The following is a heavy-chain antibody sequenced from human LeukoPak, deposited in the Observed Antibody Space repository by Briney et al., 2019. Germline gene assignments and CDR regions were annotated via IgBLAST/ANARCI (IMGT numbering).Heavy chain of an antibody. CDR1: GFTFSHYT. CDR2: ISSSSNYI. V-gene: IGHV3-21*01. J-gene: IGHJ6*02. CDR3: ARDMGYCDSTNCGHYYYGMDV. D-gene: IGHD2-2*01. Sequence: RAGGSLRLSCGASGFTFSHYTMNWVRQAPGKGLEWVSSISSSSNYIYYADSVKGRFTISRDNAKNSLVLQMSSLRVGDTGVYYCARDMGYCDSTNCGHYYYGMDVWGQGTTVTVSS.